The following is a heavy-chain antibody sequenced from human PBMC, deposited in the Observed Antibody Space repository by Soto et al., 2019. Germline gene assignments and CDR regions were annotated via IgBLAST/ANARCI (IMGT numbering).Heavy chain of an antibody. J-gene: IGHJ3*02. V-gene: IGHV4-30-2*01. D-gene: IGHD6-6*01. CDR3: ARAPLLRPGVNSSSPPPDAFDI. Sequence: QLQLQESGSGLVKPSQTLSLTCAVSGGSISSGGYSWSWIRQPPGKGLEWIGYIYHSGSTYYNPSPKSRVTISVDRSNNQFSLKLSSVTAADTAVYYCARAPLLRPGVNSSSPPPDAFDIWGQGTMVTVSS. CDR1: GGSISSGGYS. CDR2: IYHSGST.